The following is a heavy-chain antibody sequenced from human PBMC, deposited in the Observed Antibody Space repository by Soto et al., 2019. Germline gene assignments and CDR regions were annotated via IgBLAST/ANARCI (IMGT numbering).Heavy chain of an antibody. Sequence: GSLRLSCAASGFTFSYYWMHWVRQAPGQGLVWVSRIHSDGSSTTYADSVKGRFTISRDNAKNTLYLQMNSLRAEDTAVYYCARGDRGAFDLWGKGTMVTVSS. CDR1: GFTFSYYW. CDR2: IHSDGSST. CDR3: ARGDRGAFDL. J-gene: IGHJ3*01. V-gene: IGHV3-74*01. D-gene: IGHD2-21*02.